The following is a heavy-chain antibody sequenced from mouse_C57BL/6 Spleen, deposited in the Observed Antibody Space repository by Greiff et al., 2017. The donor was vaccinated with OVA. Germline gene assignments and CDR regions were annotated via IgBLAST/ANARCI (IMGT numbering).Heavy chain of an antibody. V-gene: IGHV1-52*01. D-gene: IGHD3-1*01. CDR3: ARQLYAMDY. J-gene: IGHJ4*01. CDR1: GYTFTSYW. Sequence: VQLQQPGAELVRPGSSVKLSCKASGYTFTSYWMHWVKQRPIKGLEWIGNIDPSDSETHYNQKFKDKATLTVDKSSSTAYMQLSSLTSEYSAVYYCARQLYAMDYWGQGTSVTVSS. CDR2: IDPSDSET.